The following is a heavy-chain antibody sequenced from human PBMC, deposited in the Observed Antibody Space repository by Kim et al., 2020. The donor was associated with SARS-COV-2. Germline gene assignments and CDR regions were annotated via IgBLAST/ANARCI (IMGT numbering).Heavy chain of an antibody. CDR1: GFTFSSYS. V-gene: IGHV3-21*01. Sequence: GGSLRLSCAASGFTFSSYSMNWVRQAPGKGLEWVSSISSSSIYIYYADSVKGRFTISRDNAKNSLYLQMNSLRAEDTAVYYCAREYGDYVIFYYYYYGMDVWGQGTTVTVSS. J-gene: IGHJ6*02. CDR2: ISSSSIYI. CDR3: AREYGDYVIFYYYYYGMDV. D-gene: IGHD4-17*01.